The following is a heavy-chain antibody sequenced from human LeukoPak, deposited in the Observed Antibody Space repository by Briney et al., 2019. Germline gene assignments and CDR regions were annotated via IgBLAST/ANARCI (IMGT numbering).Heavy chain of an antibody. Sequence: GGPLRLSCVASGFTLSSYSMNWVRQAPGKGREWVSYVDSSSRTIYYTDSAKGRFTISRDNAKNSLYLHMSSLRVEDTAVYYCTRAGFGRYGTDVWGQGTTVTVSS. CDR2: VDSSSRTI. V-gene: IGHV3-48*01. D-gene: IGHD3-10*01. CDR1: GFTLSSYS. J-gene: IGHJ6*02. CDR3: TRAGFGRYGTDV.